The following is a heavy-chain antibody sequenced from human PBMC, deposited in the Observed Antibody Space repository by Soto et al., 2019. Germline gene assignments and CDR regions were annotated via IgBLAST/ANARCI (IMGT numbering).Heavy chain of an antibody. V-gene: IGHV1-8*01. Sequence: QVQLAQSGAEVKKPGASVKVSCTASGYTFTSYDINWVRQATGQGLEWMGWMNPNSGNTGYAQNFQGRVTMTRNTSISTAYMELSSLRSEDTAIYYCARERVHAFDIWGQGTMVTVSS. CDR3: ARERVHAFDI. CDR1: GYTFTSYD. J-gene: IGHJ3*02. CDR2: MNPNSGNT.